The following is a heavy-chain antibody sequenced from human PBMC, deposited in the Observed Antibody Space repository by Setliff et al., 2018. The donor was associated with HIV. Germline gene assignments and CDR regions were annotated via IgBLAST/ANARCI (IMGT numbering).Heavy chain of an antibody. J-gene: IGHJ3*02. Sequence: ASVKVSCKASGYAFASYGLNWVRQAPGQGLEWMGWINTHSGNPTYAQAFTGRFVFSLDTSVSTAYLQISSLRAEDTAVYYCARFYDSGASYSDDAFDIWGQGTMVTVS. CDR2: INTHSGNP. CDR1: GYAFASYG. CDR3: ARFYDSGASYSDDAFDI. V-gene: IGHV7-4-1*02. D-gene: IGHD3-22*01.